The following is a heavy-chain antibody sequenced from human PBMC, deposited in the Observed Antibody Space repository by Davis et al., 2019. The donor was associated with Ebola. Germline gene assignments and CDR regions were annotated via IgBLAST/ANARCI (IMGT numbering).Heavy chain of an antibody. V-gene: IGHV3-30*18. D-gene: IGHD6-19*01. CDR1: GFTFSSYG. J-gene: IGHJ6*02. Sequence: GGSLRLSCAASGFTFSSYGMHWVRQAPGKGLEWVAVISYDGSNKYYADSVKGRFTISRDNAKNSLYLQMNSLRAEDTALYYCAKDISIAVAAGRGHGMDVWGQGTTVTVSS. CDR3: AKDISIAVAAGRGHGMDV. CDR2: ISYDGSNK.